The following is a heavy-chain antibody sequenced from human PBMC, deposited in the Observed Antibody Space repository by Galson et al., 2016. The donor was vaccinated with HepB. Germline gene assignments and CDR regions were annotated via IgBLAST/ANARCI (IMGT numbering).Heavy chain of an antibody. CDR2: ISYDGSNK. D-gene: IGHD3-16*01. CDR3: ARDWGFDY. CDR1: GFTFSSYA. V-gene: IGHV3-30*04. J-gene: IGHJ4*02. Sequence: SLRLSCAASGFTFSSYAMHWVRQAPGKGLEWVAVISYDGSNKYYADSVKGRFTISRDNSKNTLYLQMNSLRAEDTAVYYCARDWGFDYWDQGTLVTVPS.